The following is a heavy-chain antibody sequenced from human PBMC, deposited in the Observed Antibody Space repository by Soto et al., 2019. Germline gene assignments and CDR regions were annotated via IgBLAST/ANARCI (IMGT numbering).Heavy chain of an antibody. CDR1: GYTFSNYG. CDR3: ARDGDEEANFDP. D-gene: IGHD4-17*01. J-gene: IGHJ5*02. Sequence: QVQLMQSGAEVKKPGASVKVSCKASGYTFSNYGISWVRQAPGQGLEWMGWINGYNGYTNYAQKFQGRVTMATDTPTSTGYMELRSLRSDDTAVYYCARDGDEEANFDPWGQGTLVTVSS. V-gene: IGHV1-18*01. CDR2: INGYNGYT.